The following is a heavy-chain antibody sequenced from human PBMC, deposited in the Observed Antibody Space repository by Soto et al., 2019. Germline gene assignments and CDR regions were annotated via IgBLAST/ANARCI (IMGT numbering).Heavy chain of an antibody. CDR2: IYYSGST. CDR3: ATPSMSGHNAFDI. V-gene: IGHV4-39*01. J-gene: IGHJ3*02. CDR1: GGSISSSSYY. D-gene: IGHD5-18*01. Sequence: SETLSLTCTVSGGSISSSSYYWGWIHQPPGKGLEWIGSIYYSGSTYYNPSLKSRVTISVDTSKNQFSLKLSSVTAADTAVYYCATPSMSGHNAFDIWGQGTMVTVSS.